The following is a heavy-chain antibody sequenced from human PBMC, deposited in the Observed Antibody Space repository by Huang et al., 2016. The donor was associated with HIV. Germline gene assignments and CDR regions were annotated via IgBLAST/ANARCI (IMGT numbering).Heavy chain of an antibody. V-gene: IGHV1-2*02. D-gene: IGHD3-10*01. CDR1: GYRFTDYY. J-gene: IGHJ5*02. CDR2: VNPKSGAT. CDR3: ARAVVRGLIIRFDP. Sequence: QVQLVQSGAEVKKPGASVKVSCRTSGYRFTDYYIHWVRQAPGQGLEWRGWVNPKSGATNQAQRVQGRLHMTTDTSTSAVYMEMANLRSDDTAVYYCARAVVRGLIIRFDPWGQGTLVTVSS.